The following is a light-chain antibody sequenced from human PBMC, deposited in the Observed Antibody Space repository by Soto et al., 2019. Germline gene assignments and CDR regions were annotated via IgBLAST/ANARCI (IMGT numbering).Light chain of an antibody. CDR2: GSS. V-gene: IGKV3-20*01. J-gene: IGKJ2*01. Sequence: EVVVTQSPGTLSLSPGDRATLSCRASQSVSNNYFAWYQQKPGQAPRLLIFGSSDRATGIPDRFSGSGSGTDFTLTISRLEPEDFAVYYCQQYGSSPPYTFGQGNKLEIK. CDR1: QSVSNNY. CDR3: QQYGSSPPYT.